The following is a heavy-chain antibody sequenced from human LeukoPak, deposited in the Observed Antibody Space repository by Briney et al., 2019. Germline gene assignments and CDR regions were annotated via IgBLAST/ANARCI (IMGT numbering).Heavy chain of an antibody. CDR3: ARGIVVVAATIYYYGMDV. D-gene: IGHD2-15*01. Sequence: SETLSLTCTVSGGSISSYYWSWIRQPPGKGLEWIGYIFYSGTTNYNPSLKSRVTISVDTSNNQFSLKLSSVTAADTAVYYCARGIVVVAATIYYYGMDVWGQGTTVTVSS. V-gene: IGHV4-59*01. CDR2: IFYSGTT. CDR1: GGSISSYY. J-gene: IGHJ6*02.